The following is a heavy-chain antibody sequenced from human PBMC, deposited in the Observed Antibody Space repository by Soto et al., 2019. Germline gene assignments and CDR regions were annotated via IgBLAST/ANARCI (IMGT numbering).Heavy chain of an antibody. CDR1: GFTFGSYA. V-gene: IGHV3-23*01. Sequence: EVQLLESGGNLVEPGGSLRLSCVVSGFTFGSYAMSWVRQAPEKGPEWVAILGGDGFTTYYADSVRGRFTISGDKSKSTLFLQMNSLRADDTRVYYCAKALRPSLNFFYYMDVWGRGTSVIFSS. J-gene: IGHJ6*03. D-gene: IGHD2-2*01. CDR2: LGGDGFTT. CDR3: AKALRPSLNFFYYMDV.